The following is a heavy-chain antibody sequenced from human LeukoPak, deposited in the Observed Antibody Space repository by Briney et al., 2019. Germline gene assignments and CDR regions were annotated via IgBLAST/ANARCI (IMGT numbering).Heavy chain of an antibody. CDR3: ARNPVSRRVSHHFDY. Sequence: SETLSLTCAVYGGSFSGYYWSWIRQPPGKGLEWIGEINHSGSTNYNPSLKSRVTISLDTSKNRFSLKLSSVTAADTAVYYCARNPVSRRVSHHFDYWGQGTLVTVSS. CDR2: INHSGST. CDR1: GGSFSGYY. J-gene: IGHJ4*02. V-gene: IGHV4-34*01.